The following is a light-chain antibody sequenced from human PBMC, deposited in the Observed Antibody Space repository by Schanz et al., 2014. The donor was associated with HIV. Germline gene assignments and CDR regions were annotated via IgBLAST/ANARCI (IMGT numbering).Light chain of an antibody. CDR2: GAS. CDR1: QSVDSGY. J-gene: IGKJ2*01. CDR3: QQYGGSPWT. Sequence: IVLTQSPGTLSLSPGERATLSCRASQSVDSGYLAWYQQKPGQAPRLLIYGASRRATGVPDRFSGSGSGTDFTLTISRLEPEDFAVYYCQQYGGSPWTFGQGTKLEIK. V-gene: IGKV3-20*01.